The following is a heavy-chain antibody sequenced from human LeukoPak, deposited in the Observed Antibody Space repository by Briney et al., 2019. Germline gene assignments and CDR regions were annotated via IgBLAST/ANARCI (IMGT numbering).Heavy chain of an antibody. CDR3: AREASDAFDI. CDR1: GFTFSSYD. J-gene: IGHJ3*02. V-gene: IGHV3-33*01. Sequence: PWRSLRLSCAASGFTFSSYDMHWVRQAPGKGLEWVALTWYDGTNKNYADSVKGRFTISRDNSKNTLFLQMNSLRAEDTAVYYCAREASDAFDIWGQGTMVTVSS. CDR2: TWYDGTNK.